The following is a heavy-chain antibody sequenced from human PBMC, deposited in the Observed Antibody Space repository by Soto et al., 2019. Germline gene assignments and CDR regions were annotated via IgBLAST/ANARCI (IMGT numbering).Heavy chain of an antibody. CDR2: IKSDGSIT. D-gene: IGHD4-4*01. CDR3: ARDGLVTTAGVEFDY. J-gene: IGHJ4*02. Sequence: EVQLAESGGGLVQPGGSLRLSCAASGFTFSSYWMHWVRQAPGKGLVWVSRIKSDGSITTYADSVKGRFTISRDNAKNTLYLQMNSLRAEDTAVYYCARDGLVTTAGVEFDYWGQGTLVTVSS. V-gene: IGHV3-74*03. CDR1: GFTFSSYW.